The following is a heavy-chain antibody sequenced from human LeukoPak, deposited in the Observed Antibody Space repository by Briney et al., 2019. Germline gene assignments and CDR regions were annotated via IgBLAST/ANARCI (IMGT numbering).Heavy chain of an antibody. CDR3: ARATPAPSRLWLLD. D-gene: IGHD5-18*01. J-gene: IGHJ4*02. Sequence: ASVKVSCKASGYTFTGYYMHWVRQAPGQGLEWMGWINPNSGGTNYAQKFQGRVTMTRDTSISTAYMELSRLRSDDTAVCYCARATPAPSRLWLLDWGQGTLVTVSS. V-gene: IGHV1-2*02. CDR1: GYTFTGYY. CDR2: INPNSGGT.